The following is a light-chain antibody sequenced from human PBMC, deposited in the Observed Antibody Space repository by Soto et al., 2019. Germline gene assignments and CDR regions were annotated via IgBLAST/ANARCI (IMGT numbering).Light chain of an antibody. CDR3: ASWDSSLRGGV. V-gene: IGLV1-51*01. J-gene: IGLJ1*01. CDR2: DND. CDR1: SSNIGINS. Sequence: QSVFTQPPSVSAAPGQRVTISCSGSSSNIGINSVSWYQQLPTTAPKLLIYDNDKRPSGVPDRFSGSKSGPSGTLDITGLQTGDEADYYCASWDSSLRGGVCGAGTKLTVL.